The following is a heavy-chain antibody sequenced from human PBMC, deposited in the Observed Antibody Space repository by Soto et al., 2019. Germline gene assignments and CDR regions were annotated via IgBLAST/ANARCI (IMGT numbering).Heavy chain of an antibody. CDR3: ARDIDLGNYYYGMDV. CDR2: INPNSGGT. CDR1: GYTFTGYY. V-gene: IGHV1-2*02. D-gene: IGHD3-16*01. Sequence: ASVKVSCKASGYTFTGYYMHWVRQAPGQGLEWMGWINPNSGGTNYAQKFQGRITMTRDTSISTAYMELSRLRSDDTAVYYCARDIDLGNYYYGMDVWGQGTTVTVSS. J-gene: IGHJ6*02.